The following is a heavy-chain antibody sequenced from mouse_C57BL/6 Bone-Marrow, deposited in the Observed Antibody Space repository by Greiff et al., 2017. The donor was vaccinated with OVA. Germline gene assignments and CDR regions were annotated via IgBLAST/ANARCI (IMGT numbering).Heavy chain of an antibody. CDR1: GYTFTSYW. J-gene: IGHJ1*03. V-gene: IGHV1-64*01. Sequence: QVQLQQPGAELVKPGASVKLSCKASGYTFTSYWMHWVKQRPGQGLEWIGMIHPNSGSTNYNEKFKSKATLTVDKSSSTAYMQLSSLTSEDSAVYYCARKGGWDEGWYFDVWGTGTTVTVSS. CDR2: IHPNSGST. CDR3: ARKGGWDEGWYFDV. D-gene: IGHD4-1*01.